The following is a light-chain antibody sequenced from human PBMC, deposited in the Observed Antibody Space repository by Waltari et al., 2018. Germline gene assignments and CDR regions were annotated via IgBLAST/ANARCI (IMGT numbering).Light chain of an antibody. CDR2: DDD. CDR3: QVWDNYADHVI. CDR1: NIGRKS. Sequence: SSVLTQPPSVSVAPGQTATLTCGGNNIGRKSGHWYQQKPGQAPVLVVYDDDVRPSGIPERISGSNSANTATLTINRVEVGDEAAYFCQVWDNYADHVIFGGGTKLTVL. V-gene: IGLV3-21*02. J-gene: IGLJ2*01.